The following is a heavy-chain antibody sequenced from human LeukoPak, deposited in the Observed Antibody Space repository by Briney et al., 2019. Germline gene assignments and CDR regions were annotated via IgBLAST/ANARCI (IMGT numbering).Heavy chain of an antibody. Sequence: GGSLRLSCAASGFTFSSYAMSWVRQAPGKGLEWVSAISGSGGSTYYADSVKGRFPISRDNSKNTLYLQMNSLRVEDTAVYYCAKDRSGPTIDYWGQGTLVTVSS. CDR3: AKDRSGPTIDY. V-gene: IGHV3-23*01. CDR2: ISGSGGST. CDR1: GFTFSSYA. J-gene: IGHJ4*02. D-gene: IGHD3-16*02.